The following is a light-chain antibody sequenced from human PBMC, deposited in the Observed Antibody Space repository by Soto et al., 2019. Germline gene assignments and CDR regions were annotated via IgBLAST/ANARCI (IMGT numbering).Light chain of an antibody. CDR3: QQYYSNPPT. Sequence: DIVMTQSPDSLAVSLGERASINCKSSQGVLYSSNNKNYLAWYQQKPGQPPKXLIYWASTRESGVPERFSGSGSGTDFTLTISSLQAEDVEVYYCQQYYSNPPTFGQGTKVDIK. V-gene: IGKV4-1*01. CDR2: WAS. CDR1: QGVLYSSNNKNY. J-gene: IGKJ1*01.